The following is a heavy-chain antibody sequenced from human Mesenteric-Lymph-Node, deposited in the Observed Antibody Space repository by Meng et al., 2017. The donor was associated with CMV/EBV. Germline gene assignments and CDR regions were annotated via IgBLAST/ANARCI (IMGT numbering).Heavy chain of an antibody. CDR1: GFTFSSYW. V-gene: IGHV3-74*01. J-gene: IGHJ4*02. CDR2: INGDGSST. CDR3: ARAFSEQQLVEGCLN. D-gene: IGHD6-13*01. Sequence: GESLKISCAASGFTFSSYWMHWVRQAPGKGLVWVSRINGDGSSTDYADSVKGRFTISRDNAKNTLYLQMNSLRAEDTAVYYCARAFSEQQLVEGCLNWGQGTLVTVSS.